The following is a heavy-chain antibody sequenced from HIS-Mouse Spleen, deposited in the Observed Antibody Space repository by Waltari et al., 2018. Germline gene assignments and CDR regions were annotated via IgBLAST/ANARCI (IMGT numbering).Heavy chain of an antibody. CDR2: NYYSGST. CDR3: ARASRDLLLPRYFDL. CDR1: GRSVSRSSSY. Sequence: QLQLQESGPVLVTPSETLSLTCTVSGRSVSRSSSYWRWIRQPPGKGLEWIGSNYYSGSTYYNPSLKSRFTISVDTSKNQFSMKLSSVTAADTAVYYCARASRDLLLPRYFDLWGRGTLVTVSS. J-gene: IGHJ2*01. V-gene: IGHV4-39*07.